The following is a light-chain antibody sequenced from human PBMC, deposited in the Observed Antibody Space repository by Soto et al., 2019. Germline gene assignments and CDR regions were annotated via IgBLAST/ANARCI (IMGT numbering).Light chain of an antibody. J-gene: IGLJ1*01. CDR2: DDH. Sequence: QSVLTQPPSVSAAPGQKVTISCSGSSSNIGGNSVSWYRQLPATAPKLLIYDDHKRPSGIPDRFSSSKSGTSATLGITGFQTGDEADYYCGSWDSSLSANVFGTGTKVTVL. V-gene: IGLV1-51*01. CDR3: GSWDSSLSANV. CDR1: SSNIGGNS.